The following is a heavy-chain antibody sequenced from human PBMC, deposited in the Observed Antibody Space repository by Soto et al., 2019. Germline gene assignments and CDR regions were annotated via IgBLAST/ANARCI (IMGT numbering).Heavy chain of an antibody. J-gene: IGHJ4*02. CDR3: ARNLAYGDHKEFDY. CDR1: GFTFSSYG. Sequence: QVQLVESGGGVVQPGRSLRLSCAASGFTFSSYGMHWVRQAPGKGLEWVAVIWYDGSNKYYADSVKGRFTISRDNSKNTLYLQMNSLRAEDTAVYYCARNLAYGDHKEFDYWGQGTLVTVSS. V-gene: IGHV3-33*01. D-gene: IGHD4-17*01. CDR2: IWYDGSNK.